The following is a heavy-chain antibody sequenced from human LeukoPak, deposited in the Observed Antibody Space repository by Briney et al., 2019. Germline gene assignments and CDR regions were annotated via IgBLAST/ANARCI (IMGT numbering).Heavy chain of an antibody. CDR1: GFIFSTYT. Sequence: QTGGSLRLSCAASGFIFSTYTMYWVRQAPGKGLEYVSVINGDGHNTNYIDSVKGRFTISRDNSKNTLYLQMSSLRAEDTAVYYCVGDQVDTTGYLRWGQGTRVTVSA. J-gene: IGHJ4*02. V-gene: IGHV3-64D*06. CDR3: VGDQVDTTGYLR. CDR2: INGDGHNT. D-gene: IGHD3-22*01.